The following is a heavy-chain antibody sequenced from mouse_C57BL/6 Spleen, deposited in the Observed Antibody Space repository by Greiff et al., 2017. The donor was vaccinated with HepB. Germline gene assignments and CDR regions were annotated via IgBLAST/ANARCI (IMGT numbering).Heavy chain of an antibody. CDR2: IDPEDGET. V-gene: IGHV14-2*01. J-gene: IGHJ1*03. Sequence: VHVKQSGAELVKPGASVKLSCTASGFNIKDYYMHWVKQRTEQGLEWIGRIDPEDGETKYAPKFQGKATITADTSSNTAYLQLSSLTSEDTAVYYCARSPITTVPDWYFDVWGTGTTVTVSS. D-gene: IGHD1-1*01. CDR1: GFNIKDYY. CDR3: ARSPITTVPDWYFDV.